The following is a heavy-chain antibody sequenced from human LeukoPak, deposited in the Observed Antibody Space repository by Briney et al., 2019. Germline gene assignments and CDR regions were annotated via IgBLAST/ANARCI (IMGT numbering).Heavy chain of an antibody. D-gene: IGHD3-10*01. CDR2: ISAGGDST. J-gene: IGHJ4*02. V-gene: IGHV3-23*01. CDR3: AKDRVLRGLMGAFDY. CDR1: GFTFSSYA. Sequence: PGGSLRLSCAASGFTFSSYAMSWVRQAPGGGLEWVSTISAGGDSTYYADSVKGRFTTSKDNSKKTLYLQMNSLRAEDTAVYYCAKDRVLRGLMGAFDYWGQGTLVTVSS.